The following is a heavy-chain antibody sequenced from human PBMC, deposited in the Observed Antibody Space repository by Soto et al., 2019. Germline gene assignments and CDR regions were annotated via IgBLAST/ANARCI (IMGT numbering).Heavy chain of an antibody. CDR1: GFTFSTYA. Sequence: GRSLRLSCAATGFTFSTYAISLVRQALGKGLEWVSVIDSGGSTYYADSVKGRFTISRDNSKSTLYLQMNRLRAEDTALYYCAKGRSYYYYYGVDVWGQGTTVTVSS. CDR2: IDSGGST. V-gene: IGHV3-23*01. CDR3: AKGRSYYYYYGVDV. J-gene: IGHJ6*02.